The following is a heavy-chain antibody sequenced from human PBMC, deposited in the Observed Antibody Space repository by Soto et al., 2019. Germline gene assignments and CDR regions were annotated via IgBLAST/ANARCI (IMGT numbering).Heavy chain of an antibody. Sequence: SGPTLVNPTQTLTLTCTFSGFSFTTGGMCVSWVRQPPGQALEWLARIDWDDEKYYSTSLRTRLSISKDTSKNEVVLTLTNMDPVDTATYYCARTPSYCVGPDCFLTGFDFWGQGARVTVSS. V-gene: IGHV2-70*11. CDR2: IDWDDEK. J-gene: IGHJ4*02. CDR3: ARTPSYCVGPDCFLTGFDF. CDR1: GFSFTTGGMC. D-gene: IGHD2-21*01.